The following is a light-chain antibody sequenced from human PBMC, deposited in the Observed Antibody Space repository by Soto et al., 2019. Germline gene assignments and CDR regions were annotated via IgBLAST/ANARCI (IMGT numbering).Light chain of an antibody. J-gene: IGKJ2*01. Sequence: EIVLTQSPATLSLSPGERATLSCRASQSVSSHLAWYQQKPGQAPRLLIYDASNRATGIPARFSGSGSGTDFTLTISSLEPEDFAVYYCQQRSNWPLFGQGTKVDIK. CDR3: QQRSNWPL. V-gene: IGKV3-11*01. CDR1: QSVSSH. CDR2: DAS.